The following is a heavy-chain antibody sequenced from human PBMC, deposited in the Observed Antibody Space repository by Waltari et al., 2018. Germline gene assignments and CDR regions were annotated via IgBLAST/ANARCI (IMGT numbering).Heavy chain of an antibody. CDR2: IWADASKK. D-gene: IGHD6-13*01. CDR3: AKDIGSWYYSDY. V-gene: IGHV3-30*02. J-gene: IGHJ4*02. Sequence: QVQLVESGGGVVQPGGSLRLSCAASGFALRRFGMHWVRQAPGKGLEWVAFIWADASKKFYADSVKGRFTISRDNSKNTLFLEMNSLRSEDTAVYYCAKDIGSWYYSDYWGQGTLVTVSS. CDR1: GFALRRFG.